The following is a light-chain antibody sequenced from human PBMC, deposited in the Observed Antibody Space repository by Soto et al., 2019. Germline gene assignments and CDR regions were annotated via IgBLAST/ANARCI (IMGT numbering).Light chain of an antibody. Sequence: QSVLTQPASVSGSPGQSITISCIVTSNNVGDYNYVSWYQQYPDKAPKLLIYEVNNRPSGVSHRFSGSKSGNTASLTISGLQAEDEANYYCSSYTTNYKLFGGGTQLTVL. V-gene: IGLV2-14*03. J-gene: IGLJ2*01. CDR1: SNNVGDYNY. CDR3: SSYTTNYKL. CDR2: EVN.